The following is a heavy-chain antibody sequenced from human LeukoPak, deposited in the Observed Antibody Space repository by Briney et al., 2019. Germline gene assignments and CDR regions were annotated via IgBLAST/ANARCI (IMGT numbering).Heavy chain of an antibody. Sequence: GGSLRLSCAASGFTFSSYAMHWVRQAPGKGLEWVANIKQDGSEKYCVDSVKGRFTISRDNAKNSLYLQMNSLRAEDTAVYYCARQYHLDYWGQGTLVTVSS. J-gene: IGHJ4*02. CDR2: IKQDGSEK. CDR3: ARQYHLDY. V-gene: IGHV3-7*03. D-gene: IGHD2-2*01. CDR1: GFTFSSYA.